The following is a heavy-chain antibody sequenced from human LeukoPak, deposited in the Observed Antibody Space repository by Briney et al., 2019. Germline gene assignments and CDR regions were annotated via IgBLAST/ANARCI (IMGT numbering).Heavy chain of an antibody. V-gene: IGHV3-23*01. CDR2: ISGSGGST. CDR3: AKDPEAFPSSFDY. J-gene: IGHJ4*02. Sequence: HPGGSLRLSCAASGFTFSSYAMSWVRQAPGKGLEWVSAISGSGGSTYYADSVKGRFTISRDNSKNTLYLQMNSLRAEDTAVYYCAKDPEAFPSSFDYWGQGTLVTVSS. CDR1: GFTFSSYA.